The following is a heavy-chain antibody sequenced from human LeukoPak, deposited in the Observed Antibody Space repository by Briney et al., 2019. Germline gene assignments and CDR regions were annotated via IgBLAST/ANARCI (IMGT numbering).Heavy chain of an antibody. D-gene: IGHD2-2*01. CDR1: GGTFSSYA. Sequence: SVKVSCKASGGTFSSYAISWVRQAPGQGLEWMGGIISIFGTANYAQKFQGRVTITTDESTSTAYMELSSLRSEDTAVYYCASFPVPAAGRYWFDPWGQGTLVTVSS. CDR2: IISIFGTA. CDR3: ASFPVPAAGRYWFDP. V-gene: IGHV1-69*05. J-gene: IGHJ5*02.